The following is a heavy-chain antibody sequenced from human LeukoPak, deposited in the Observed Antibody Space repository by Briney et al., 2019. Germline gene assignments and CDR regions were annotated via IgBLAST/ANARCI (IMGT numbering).Heavy chain of an antibody. CDR2: IYYNGGT. J-gene: IGHJ5*02. CDR1: GGSISSSSYY. CDR3: ARDRGVAKWFDP. Sequence: SETLSLTCTVSGGSISSSSYYWGWIRQLPGKGLEWIGNIYYNGGTYYNPSLKSRVTISVDTSKNQFSLNLSSVTAADTAVYYCARDRGVAKWFDPWGQGTLVTVSS. V-gene: IGHV4-39*01. D-gene: IGHD3-10*01.